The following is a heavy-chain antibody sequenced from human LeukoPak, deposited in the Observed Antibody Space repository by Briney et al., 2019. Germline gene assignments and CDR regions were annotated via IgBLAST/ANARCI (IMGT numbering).Heavy chain of an antibody. CDR2: ISGNDGTT. Sequence: PGGSLRLSCAAFGFTFRSYAMNWVRQAPGKGLEWVASISGNDGTTYYADSVKGRSTISRDNSKNTLSLQMNSLRAEDTAVYYCARYFDWLLFSDYWGQGTLVTVSS. D-gene: IGHD3-9*01. CDR3: ARYFDWLLFSDY. CDR1: GFTFRSYA. J-gene: IGHJ4*02. V-gene: IGHV3-23*01.